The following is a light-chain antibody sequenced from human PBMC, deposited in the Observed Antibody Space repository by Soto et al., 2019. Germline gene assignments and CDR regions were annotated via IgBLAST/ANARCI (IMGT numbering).Light chain of an antibody. J-gene: IGKJ5*01. CDR1: QSVSTNY. V-gene: IGKV3-11*01. CDR2: DAS. CDR3: QQRSNWPPVFT. Sequence: VLTQSRGTLSLSPGERATLYCRASQSVSTNYLAWYQQKPGQAPRLLIYDASNRATGIPARFSGSGSGTDFTLIISSLELEDSAVYYCQQRSNWPPVFTFAQGTRLE.